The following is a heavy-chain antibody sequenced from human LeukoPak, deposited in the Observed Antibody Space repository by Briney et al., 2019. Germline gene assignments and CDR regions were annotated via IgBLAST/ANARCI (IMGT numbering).Heavy chain of an antibody. CDR2: ICYSGST. CDR1: GGSISSSSYC. J-gene: IGHJ4*02. V-gene: IGHV4-39*01. D-gene: IGHD3-16*01. CDR3: ARGGNPYYYFDY. Sequence: SETLSLTCTVSGGSISSSSYCWGWIRQPPGKGLEWIGSICYSGSTFYNPSLKSRVTLSVDTSKNQFSLKLSSVTAADTAVYYCARGGNPYYYFDYWGQGTLVTVSS.